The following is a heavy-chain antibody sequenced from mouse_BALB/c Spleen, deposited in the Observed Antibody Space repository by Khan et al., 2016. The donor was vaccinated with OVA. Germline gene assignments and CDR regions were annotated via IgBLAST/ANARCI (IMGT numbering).Heavy chain of an antibody. V-gene: IGHV3-2*02. CDR2: INYSGST. D-gene: IGHD2-3*01. J-gene: IGHJ4*01. CDR1: GYSITSDYA. Sequence: VQLKQSGPGLVNPSQSLSLTCTVTGYSITSDYAWNWIRQFPGNKLEWMGYINYSGSTNYNPALKSRISITRDTSKNQFFLQLNSVTTEDTATYDCARDGSRYNYAMDYWGQGTSVTVSA. CDR3: ARDGSRYNYAMDY.